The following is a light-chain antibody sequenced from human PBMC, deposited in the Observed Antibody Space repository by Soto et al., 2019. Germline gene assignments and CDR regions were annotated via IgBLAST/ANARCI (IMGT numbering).Light chain of an antibody. CDR3: QQYGSSRWT. CDR2: GSS. CDR1: QSVSSAY. Sequence: EIVLTQSPGTLSLSPGERATLSCRASQSVSSAYLAWYQQKLGQAPRLLIYGSSNRATGIPDRFSGSGPGTDFTLTISRLEPEDFAVYYCQQYGSSRWTFGQGTKVEIK. J-gene: IGKJ1*01. V-gene: IGKV3-20*01.